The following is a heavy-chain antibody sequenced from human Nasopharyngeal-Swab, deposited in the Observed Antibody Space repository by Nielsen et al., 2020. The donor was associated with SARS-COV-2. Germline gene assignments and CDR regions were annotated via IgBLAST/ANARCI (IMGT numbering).Heavy chain of an antibody. CDR1: GFTFSDSA. CDR2: IRSKGNNYAT. V-gene: IGHV3-73*01. Sequence: GGSLRLSCAASGFTFSDSAIHWVRQASGEGLEWVARIRSKGNNYATAYSASVKGGFIIFRDDPTNTAYLQMNSLKTEDTAMYYCTRCGGGCYSGRDYWGQGTLVTVSS. D-gene: IGHD2-15*01. CDR3: TRCGGGCYSGRDY. J-gene: IGHJ4*02.